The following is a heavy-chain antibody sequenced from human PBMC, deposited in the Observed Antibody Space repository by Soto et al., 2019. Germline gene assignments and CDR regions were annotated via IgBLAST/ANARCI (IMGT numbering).Heavy chain of an antibody. Sequence: TLSLTGTVSGGCISSGDYYWSWIRQPPGKGLEWIGYIYYSGSTYYNPSLKSRVTISVDTSKNQFSLKLSSVTAADTAVYYCDRVYYGSGSYYHFDYWGQGTLVTVSS. D-gene: IGHD3-10*01. CDR3: DRVYYGSGSYYHFDY. J-gene: IGHJ4*02. CDR1: GGCISSGDYY. CDR2: IYYSGST. V-gene: IGHV4-30-4*01.